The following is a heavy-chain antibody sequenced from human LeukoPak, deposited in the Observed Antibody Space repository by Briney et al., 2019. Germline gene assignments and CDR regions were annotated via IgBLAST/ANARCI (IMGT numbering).Heavy chain of an antibody. Sequence: GESLKISCKGSGYRFSNYWIAWVRQMPGKGLEWMGIIYPGDSDTSYSPPFQGQVTISVDRSISTAYLQWSSLKASDTAMYYCARGEMRYCSGGSCYDYWGQGTLVTVSS. D-gene: IGHD2-15*01. CDR3: ARGEMRYCSGGSCYDY. CDR1: GYRFSNYW. J-gene: IGHJ4*02. CDR2: IYPGDSDT. V-gene: IGHV5-51*01.